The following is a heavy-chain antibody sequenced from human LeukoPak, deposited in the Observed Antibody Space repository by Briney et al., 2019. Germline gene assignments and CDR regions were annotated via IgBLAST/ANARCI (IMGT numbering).Heavy chain of an antibody. CDR2: IIPILGIA. J-gene: IGHJ4*02. CDR3: AREGVGAPNSFDY. CDR1: GGTFSSYA. Sequence: SVKVSCKASGGTFSSYAISWVRQAPGQGLEWMGRIIPILGIANYAQKFQGRVTITADKSTSTAYMELSSLRSEDTAVYYCAREGVGAPNSFDYWGQGTLVTVSS. V-gene: IGHV1-69*04. D-gene: IGHD1-26*01.